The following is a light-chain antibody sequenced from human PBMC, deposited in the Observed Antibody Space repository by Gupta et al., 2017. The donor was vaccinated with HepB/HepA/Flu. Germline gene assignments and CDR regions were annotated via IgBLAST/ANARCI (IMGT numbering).Light chain of an antibody. V-gene: IGLV3-25*03. J-gene: IGLJ3*02. Sequence: TCSGGALPKQYAYWYQQKPGQAPVLVIYKDSERPSGIPERFSGSRSGTTVTLTIGGAQEEDEDDYYVQAADSSGVVFGGGTKLTVL. CDR3: QAADSSGVV. CDR2: KDS. CDR1: ALPKQY.